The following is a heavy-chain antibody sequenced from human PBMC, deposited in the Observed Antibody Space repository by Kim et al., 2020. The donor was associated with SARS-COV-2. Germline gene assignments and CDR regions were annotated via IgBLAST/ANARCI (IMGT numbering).Heavy chain of an antibody. CDR2: IYHSGST. CDR3: ARDLGVDTAITLFDY. J-gene: IGHJ4*02. Sequence: SETLSLTCTVSGYSISSGYYWGWIRQPPGKGLEWIGSIYHSGSTYYNPSLKSRVTISVDTSKNQFSLKLSSVTAADTAVYYCARDLGVDTAITLFDYWGQGTLVTVSS. D-gene: IGHD5-18*01. CDR1: GYSISSGYY. V-gene: IGHV4-38-2*02.